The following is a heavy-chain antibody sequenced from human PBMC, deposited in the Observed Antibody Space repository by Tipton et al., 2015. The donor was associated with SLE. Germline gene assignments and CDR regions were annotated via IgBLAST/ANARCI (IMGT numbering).Heavy chain of an antibody. Sequence: TLSLTCAVYGGSFSGYCWTWIRQPPGKGLEWIGEINHSGSTNYNPSLKSRVTISVDTSRNQFSLKLSSVTAADTAVYYRARGVSGYFNFCYMDVWGKGTTVTISS. CDR1: GGSFSGYC. D-gene: IGHD3-16*01. CDR3: ARGVSGYFNFCYMDV. CDR2: INHSGST. J-gene: IGHJ6*03. V-gene: IGHV4-34*01.